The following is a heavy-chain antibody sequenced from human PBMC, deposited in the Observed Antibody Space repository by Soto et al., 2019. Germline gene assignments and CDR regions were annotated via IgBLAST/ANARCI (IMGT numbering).Heavy chain of an antibody. Sequence: QVQLVQSGAEVKKPGSSVKVSCKASGGIFSTYAISWLRQAPGQGLEGMGGIIPIFGTPNYAPRFQGRVTITADESTSTAYMELSRMRSEDTAVYYCARDRDDYGSGNYYNRIAFWGQGTLVTVSS. D-gene: IGHD3-10*01. V-gene: IGHV1-69*01. CDR3: ARDRDDYGSGNYYNRIAF. CDR2: IIPIFGTP. CDR1: GGIFSTYA. J-gene: IGHJ4*02.